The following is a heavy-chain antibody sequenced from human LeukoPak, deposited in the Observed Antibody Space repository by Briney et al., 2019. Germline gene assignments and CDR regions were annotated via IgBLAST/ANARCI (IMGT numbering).Heavy chain of an antibody. V-gene: IGHV3-30*04. J-gene: IGHJ6*02. CDR2: ISYDGSNK. D-gene: IGHD2-15*01. CDR3: ARDQDIVVVVAAPGGYYGMDV. CDR1: GFTFSSYA. Sequence: PGGSLRLSCAASGFTFSSYAMHWVRQAPGKGLEWVAVISYDGSNKYYADSVKGRFTISRDNSKNTLYLQMNSLRAEDTAVYYCARDQDIVVVVAAPGGYYGMDVWGQGTTVTVSS.